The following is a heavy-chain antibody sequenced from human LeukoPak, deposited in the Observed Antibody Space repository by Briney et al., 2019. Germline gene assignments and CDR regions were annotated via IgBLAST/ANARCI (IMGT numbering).Heavy chain of an antibody. CDR2: ISSSSSTI. V-gene: IGHV3-48*04. Sequence: PGGSLRLSCAASGFTFSSYSMNWVRQAPGKGLEWVSYISSSSSTIYYADSVKGRFTISRDNAKNSLYLQMNSLRAEDTAVYYCARESWFNDYYGSGSYYNPDYFDYWGQGTLVTVSS. CDR3: ARESWFNDYYGSGSYYNPDYFDY. J-gene: IGHJ4*02. D-gene: IGHD3-10*01. CDR1: GFTFSSYS.